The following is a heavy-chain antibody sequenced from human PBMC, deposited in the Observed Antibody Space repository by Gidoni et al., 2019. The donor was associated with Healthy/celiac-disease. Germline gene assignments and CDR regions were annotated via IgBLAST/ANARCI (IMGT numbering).Heavy chain of an antibody. J-gene: IGHJ4*02. Sequence: QVQLQESGPGLVKPSETLSLNCTVSGGSISSYYWSWIRQPPGKGLEWIGYIYYSGSTNYNPSLKSRVTISVDTSKNQFSLKLSSVTAADTAVYYCARGGDFWSGYYFGYWGQGTLVTVSS. CDR1: GGSISSYY. CDR3: ARGGDFWSGYYFGY. CDR2: IYYSGST. D-gene: IGHD3-3*01. V-gene: IGHV4-59*01.